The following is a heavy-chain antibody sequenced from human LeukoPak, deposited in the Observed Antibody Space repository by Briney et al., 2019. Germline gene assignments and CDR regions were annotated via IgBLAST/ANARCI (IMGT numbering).Heavy chain of an antibody. Sequence: GGSLRLSCAASGFTFSSYSMNWVRQAPGKGLEWVSSISGSSSYIYYADSVNGRFTISRDNSKNTLYLQMNSLRAEDTAVYYCAKSLGYSSGWYYFDYWGQGTLVTVSS. V-gene: IGHV3-21*04. D-gene: IGHD6-19*01. CDR1: GFTFSSYS. J-gene: IGHJ4*02. CDR2: ISGSSSYI. CDR3: AKSLGYSSGWYYFDY.